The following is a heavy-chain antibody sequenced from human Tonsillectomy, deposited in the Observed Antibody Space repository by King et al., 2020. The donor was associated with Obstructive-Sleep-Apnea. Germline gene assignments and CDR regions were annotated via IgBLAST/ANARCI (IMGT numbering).Heavy chain of an antibody. Sequence: VQLVESGGGVVQPGRSLRLSCAASGFTFNNFGMHWVRQAPGKGLEWVAVISDDGSNTYYADSVKGRFTISRDNSKNTLYLQMNSLRTEDTAVYYCANNLGDGYNNWGQGTLVTVSS. CDR2: ISDDGSNT. D-gene: IGHD5-24*01. J-gene: IGHJ4*02. V-gene: IGHV3-30*18. CDR1: GFTFNNFG. CDR3: ANNLGDGYNN.